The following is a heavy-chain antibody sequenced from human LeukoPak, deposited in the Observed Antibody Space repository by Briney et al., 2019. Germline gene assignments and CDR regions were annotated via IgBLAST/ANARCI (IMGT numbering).Heavy chain of an antibody. CDR1: GFTFSSYG. V-gene: IGHV3-33*01. Sequence: GKSLRLSCAASGFTFSSYGMHWVRQAPGKGLEWVAVTWYDGRNNYYAASVKGRFTVSRDDSKTTVYLLMNSLRAEDTAVYYCAREVAPLYFHYGMDVWGEGTTVTVSS. CDR3: AREVAPLYFHYGMDV. J-gene: IGHJ6*01. D-gene: IGHD2-21*01. CDR2: TWYDGRNN.